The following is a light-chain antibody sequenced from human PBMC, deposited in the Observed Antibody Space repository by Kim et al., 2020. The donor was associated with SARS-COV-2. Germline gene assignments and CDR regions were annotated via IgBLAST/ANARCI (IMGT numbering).Light chain of an antibody. V-gene: IGLV3-19*01. CDR2: GKN. Sequence: SSELTQDPAVSVALGQTVRITCQGDSLRSYYASWYQQKPGQAPVLVIYGKNNRPSGIPDRFSGSSSGNTASLTITGALAEDEADYYCNSRDSSGNQVVFGGGTQLTVL. CDR3: NSRDSSGNQVV. J-gene: IGLJ2*01. CDR1: SLRSYY.